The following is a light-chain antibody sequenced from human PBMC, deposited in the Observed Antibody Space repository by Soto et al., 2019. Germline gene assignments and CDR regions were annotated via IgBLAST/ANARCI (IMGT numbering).Light chain of an antibody. V-gene: IGLV1-47*01. CDR1: SSNIGSNY. CDR3: AALDDRLSGSVV. J-gene: IGLJ2*01. Sequence: QSVLTQPPSASGTPGQRVTISCSGSSSNIGSNYVYWYQQLPGTAPKLLIYRNNQRPSGVPDRFSGSKSGTSASLAISGLRSEDEADYYCAALDDRLSGSVVFGGGTQLT. CDR2: RNN.